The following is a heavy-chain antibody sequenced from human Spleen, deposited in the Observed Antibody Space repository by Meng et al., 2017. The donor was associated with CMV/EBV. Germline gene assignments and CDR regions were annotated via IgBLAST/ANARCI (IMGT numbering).Heavy chain of an antibody. CDR1: GGSIRSSDW. D-gene: IGHD6-6*01. V-gene: IGHV4-4*02. J-gene: IGHJ4*02. CDR2: IYNSGST. Sequence: AVSGGSIRSSDWWSWVREPPGKGLEWIGEIYNSGSTNYNPSLKSRVTISVDKSKNQFSLKLSSVTAADTAVYYWARDTAAHYYFDYWGQGTLVTVSS. CDR3: ARDTAAHYYFDY.